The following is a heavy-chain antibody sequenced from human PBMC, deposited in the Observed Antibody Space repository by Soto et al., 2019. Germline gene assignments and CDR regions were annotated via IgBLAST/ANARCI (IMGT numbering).Heavy chain of an antibody. CDR3: ARDRPHSYGLGPIGSFEY. V-gene: IGHV1-46*01. D-gene: IGHD5-18*01. Sequence: QVQLVQSGAEVKKPGASVKVSCKASGYTFTSYYMHWVRQAPGQGLEWMGIINPSGGSTSYAQKFQGRVTITRDTSPSTVYMEPSSLRSEDTAEYYSARDRPHSYGLGPIGSFEYWGQGTLVTVAS. J-gene: IGHJ4*02. CDR2: INPSGGST. CDR1: GYTFTSYY.